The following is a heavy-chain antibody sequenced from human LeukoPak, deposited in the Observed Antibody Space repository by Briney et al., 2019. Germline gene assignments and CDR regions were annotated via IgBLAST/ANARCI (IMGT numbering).Heavy chain of an antibody. Sequence: SVKVSCKASGGTFSSYAICWVLQAPGQGLEWMGRIIPIFGTANYAQKFQGRVTITTDESTSTAYMELSSLRSEDTAVYYCARDGFEYYFDYWGQGTLVTVSS. CDR3: ARDGFEYYFDY. V-gene: IGHV1-69*05. CDR1: GGTFSSYA. CDR2: IIPIFGTA. D-gene: IGHD5-12*01. J-gene: IGHJ4*02.